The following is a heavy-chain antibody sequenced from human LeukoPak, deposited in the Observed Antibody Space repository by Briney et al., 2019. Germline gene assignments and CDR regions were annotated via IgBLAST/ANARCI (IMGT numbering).Heavy chain of an antibody. CDR3: ASSNLRAPAL. V-gene: IGHV1-2*02. J-gene: IGHJ4*02. Sequence: ASVKVSCKASGYIFTDYYMHWVRQAPGQGLEWMGWINPNSGGTNYAQKFQGRGTMTRDTSISTAYMELNRLRSDDTAVYYCASSNLRAPALWGQGTLVTVSP. CDR1: GYIFTDYY. CDR2: INPNSGGT.